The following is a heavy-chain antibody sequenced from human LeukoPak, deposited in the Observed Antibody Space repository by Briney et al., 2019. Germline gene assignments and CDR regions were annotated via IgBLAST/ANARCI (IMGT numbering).Heavy chain of an antibody. D-gene: IGHD6-13*01. J-gene: IGHJ5*02. CDR3: ARDRWRNWFDP. CDR2: IYYSGST. V-gene: IGHV4-59*01. CDR1: GGSISSYY. Sequence: SETLSLTCTVSGGSISSYYWSWIRQPPGKGLEWIGYIYYSGSTNYNPSLKSRVTISVDTSKNQFSLKLSSVTAADTAVHYCARDRWRNWFDPWGQGTLVTVSS.